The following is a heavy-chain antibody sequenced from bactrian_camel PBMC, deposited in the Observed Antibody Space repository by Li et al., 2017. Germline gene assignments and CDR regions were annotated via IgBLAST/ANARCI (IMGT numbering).Heavy chain of an antibody. J-gene: IGHJ4*01. V-gene: IGHV3S55*01. CDR3: AASRLGSTINWRQERRYGY. D-gene: IGHD4*01. CDR2: ILTHGAA. CDR1: GRTFEDPA. Sequence: HVQLVESGGGAVQAGGSLRLSCTAVSGRTFEDPAMAWYRQAPGNECEFVSAILTHGAAYYADAVKGRFTISQDNAKNTLSLQMNGLKPEDTAMYYCAASRLGSTINWRQERRYGYWGQGTQVTVS.